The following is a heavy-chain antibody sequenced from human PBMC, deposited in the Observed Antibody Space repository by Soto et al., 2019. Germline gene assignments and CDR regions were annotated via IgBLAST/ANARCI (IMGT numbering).Heavy chain of an antibody. Sequence: EVQLLESGGGLVQPGGSLRLSCAASGFTFSSYAMNWVRQAPGKGLEWVSAISGSGGSTYYADSVKGRFTISRDSSKNTLYLQMNSLRAEDTAVYYCAKGNSWSPALALDIWCQGTMVTVSS. CDR2: ISGSGGST. D-gene: IGHD1-7*01. CDR1: GFTFSSYA. V-gene: IGHV3-23*01. CDR3: AKGNSWSPALALDI. J-gene: IGHJ3*02.